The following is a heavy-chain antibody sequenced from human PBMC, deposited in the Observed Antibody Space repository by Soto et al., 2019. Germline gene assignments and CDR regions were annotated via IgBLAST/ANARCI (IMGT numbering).Heavy chain of an antibody. V-gene: IGHV1-8*02. J-gene: IGHJ6*03. D-gene: IGHD3-10*01. CDR3: ARGRGGRNYGSGSRGYYYYYMDV. CDR2: IIPNSGKT. CDR1: GGTFSSYA. Sequence: GASVKVSCKASGGTFSSYAISWVRQATGQGLEWMGGIIPNSGKTNYAQKFQGRVTMTRNTSISTAYMELSSLRSEDTAVYYCARGRGGRNYGSGSRGYYYYYMDVWGKGTTVTVSS.